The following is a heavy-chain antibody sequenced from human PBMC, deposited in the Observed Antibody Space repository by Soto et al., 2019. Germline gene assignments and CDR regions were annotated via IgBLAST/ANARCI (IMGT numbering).Heavy chain of an antibody. CDR1: GFTFSSYG. V-gene: IGHV3-33*06. CDR3: AKGSCSSTSCHEGYYYYYMDV. D-gene: IGHD2-2*01. Sequence: PGGSLRLSCAASGFTFSSYGMHWVRQAPGKGLEWVAVIWYDGSNKYYADSVKGRFTISRDNSKNTLYLQMNSLRAEDTAVYYCAKGSCSSTSCHEGYYYYYMDVRGKGTKVTVSS. CDR2: IWYDGSNK. J-gene: IGHJ6*03.